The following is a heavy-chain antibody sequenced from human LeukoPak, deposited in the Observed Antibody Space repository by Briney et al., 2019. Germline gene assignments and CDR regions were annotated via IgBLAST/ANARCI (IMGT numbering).Heavy chain of an antibody. D-gene: IGHD3-3*01. J-gene: IGHJ4*02. CDR1: GGSISSSNW. CDR3: ARALRLNYDFWSGYYPVVYFDY. Sequence: PSETLSLTCAVSGGSISSSNWWSWVRQPPGKGLEWIGEIYHSGSTNYNPSLKSRVTISVDKSKNQFSLKLSSVTAADTAVYYCARALRLNYDFWSGYYPVVYFDYWGQGTLVTVSS. V-gene: IGHV4-4*02. CDR2: IYHSGST.